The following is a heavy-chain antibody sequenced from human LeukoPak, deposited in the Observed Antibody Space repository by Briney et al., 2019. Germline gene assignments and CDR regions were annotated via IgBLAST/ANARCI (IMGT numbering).Heavy chain of an antibody. V-gene: IGHV3-66*01. CDR3: ARDKVSVVAFNAFDI. J-gene: IGHJ3*02. CDR1: GFTVSSNY. D-gene: IGHD2-15*01. Sequence: PGGSLRLACADSGFTVSSNYMSWVCQAPGKGLEGVAVIYSGGSTYYADSVKGRFSISRDNSKNTLYLQMNSLRAEDTAVYYCARDKVSVVAFNAFDISGQGTMVTVSS. CDR2: IYSGGST.